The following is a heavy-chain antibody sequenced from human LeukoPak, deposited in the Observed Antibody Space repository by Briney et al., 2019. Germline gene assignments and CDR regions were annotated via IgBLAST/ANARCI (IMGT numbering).Heavy chain of an antibody. V-gene: IGHV3-15*01. D-gene: IGHD3/OR15-3a*01. CDR1: GFTLSNAW. Sequence: GGSLRLSCAASGFTLSNAWMNWVRQAPGKGLEWVGLIKSKTNGETRDYAAPVKGRFTISRDDSDNTLYLQMNSLKNEDTAVYYCAKSPGLWDYYYSMDVWGKGTTVTISS. CDR2: IKSKTNGETR. J-gene: IGHJ6*03. CDR3: AKSPGLWDYYYSMDV.